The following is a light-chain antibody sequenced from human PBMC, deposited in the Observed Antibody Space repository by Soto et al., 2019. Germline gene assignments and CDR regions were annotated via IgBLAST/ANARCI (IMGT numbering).Light chain of an antibody. Sequence: EIVLTQSPGTLSLSPGERATLSCRASQSVSSSYLAWYQQKPGQAPRLLIYGASSRATGIPDRFSGSGSGAAFTLTISRLEREDFAVYYCQQYGSSPWTFGQGTKVEIK. J-gene: IGKJ1*01. V-gene: IGKV3-20*01. CDR2: GAS. CDR1: QSVSSSY. CDR3: QQYGSSPWT.